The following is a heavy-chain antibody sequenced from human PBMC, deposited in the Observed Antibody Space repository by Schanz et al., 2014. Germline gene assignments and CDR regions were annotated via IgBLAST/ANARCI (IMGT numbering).Heavy chain of an antibody. Sequence: EVQLVESGGGFVQPGGSLGLSCAASGFTFSTYAMSWVRQAPGKGLEWVSAISGSGGSTYYADSVKGRFTISRDNSKNTLYLQMNSLRAEDTAVYYCAKDLLYGAPMPLNHLDYWGQGTLVTVSS. J-gene: IGHJ4*02. CDR1: GFTFSTYA. CDR3: AKDLLYGAPMPLNHLDY. CDR2: ISGSGGST. D-gene: IGHD2-2*01. V-gene: IGHV3-23*04.